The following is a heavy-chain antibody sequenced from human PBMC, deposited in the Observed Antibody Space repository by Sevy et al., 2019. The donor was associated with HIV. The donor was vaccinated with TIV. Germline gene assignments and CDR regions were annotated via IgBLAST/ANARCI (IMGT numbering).Heavy chain of an antibody. CDR2: IKQDESEK. Sequence: GGYLRLSCAASGFSFSSYWMHWVRQAPGKGLEWVANIKQDESEKYYVASVKGRFTISRDNTKNSVYLQMNSLRPEDTAIYYYPRRNSGSFDYWGQGTLVTVSS. D-gene: IGHD3-22*01. V-gene: IGHV3-7*01. CDR1: GFSFSSYW. J-gene: IGHJ4*02. CDR3: PRRNSGSFDY.